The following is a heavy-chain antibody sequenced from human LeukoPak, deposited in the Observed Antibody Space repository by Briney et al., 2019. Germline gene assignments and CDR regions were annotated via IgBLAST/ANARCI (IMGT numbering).Heavy chain of an antibody. CDR1: GYTLADFH. V-gene: IGHV1-2*02. D-gene: IGHD2-15*01. J-gene: IGHJ4*02. CDR3: ARGPGLRCSGGSCYFDY. CDR2: LNPHSGAT. Sequence: RASVKVSCKASGYTLADFHIQWVRQAPGLGLEWMGTLNPHSGATHYSQKFRGRVTMTRDTSVNTAYMELSSLRSEDTAVYYCARGPGLRCSGGSCYFDYWGQGTLVTVSS.